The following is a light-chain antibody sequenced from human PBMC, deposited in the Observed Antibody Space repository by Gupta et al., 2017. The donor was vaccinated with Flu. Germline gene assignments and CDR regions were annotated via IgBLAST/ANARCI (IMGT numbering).Light chain of an antibody. CDR3: QQYSTSPLT. V-gene: IGKV4-1*01. Sequence: NCKSSQSVFYSSNNRNYLAWYQQKPGQPPKLLIYWASSRESGVPDRLSGSGSGTDFTLTISSLQAEDVAVYYCQQYSTSPLTFGGGTKVEIK. J-gene: IGKJ4*01. CDR2: WAS. CDR1: QSVFYSSNNRNY.